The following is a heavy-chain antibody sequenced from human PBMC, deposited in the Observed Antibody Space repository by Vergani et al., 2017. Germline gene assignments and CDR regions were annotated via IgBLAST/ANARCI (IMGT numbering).Heavy chain of an antibody. D-gene: IGHD2-15*01. CDR2: IKSKTDGETT. CDR1: GFTFSNAW. J-gene: IGHJ4*02. CDR3: AKLGFAWAAATVDY. Sequence: EVQLVESGGGLVQPGGSLRLSCAASGFTFSNAWMSWVCQAPGKGLEWVGRIKSKTDGETTDYAAPVKGRFTISRDDSKNTLYLQMNSLRAEDTAVYYSAKLGFAWAAATVDYWGQGTLVTVSS. V-gene: IGHV3-15*01.